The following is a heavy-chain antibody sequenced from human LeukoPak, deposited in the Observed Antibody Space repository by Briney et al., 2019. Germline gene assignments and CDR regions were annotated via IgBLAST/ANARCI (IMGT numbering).Heavy chain of an antibody. CDR3: AKDTDYDILTGSVDN. D-gene: IGHD3-9*01. V-gene: IGHV1-46*01. CDR1: GYTFTSYY. J-gene: IGHJ4*02. Sequence: ASVKVSCKASGYTFTSYYMHWVRQAPGQGLEWMGIINPSGGSTSYAQKFQGRGTMTRDTSTSTVYMELSSLRSEDTALYYCAKDTDYDILTGSVDNWGQGTLVTVSS. CDR2: INPSGGST.